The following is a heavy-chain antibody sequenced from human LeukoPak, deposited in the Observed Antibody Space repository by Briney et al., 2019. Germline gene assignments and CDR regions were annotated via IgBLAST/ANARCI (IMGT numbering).Heavy chain of an antibody. Sequence: PSQTLSLTCTVPGGSISSGGYYWSWIRQHPGKGLEWIGYIYYSGSTYYNPSLKSRVTISVDTSKNQFSLKLSSVTAADTAVYYCARGYDSSGYYYPSPLQHWGQGTLVTVSS. CDR2: IYYSGST. CDR3: ARGYDSSGYYYPSPLQH. V-gene: IGHV4-31*03. J-gene: IGHJ1*01. CDR1: GGSISSGGYY. D-gene: IGHD3-22*01.